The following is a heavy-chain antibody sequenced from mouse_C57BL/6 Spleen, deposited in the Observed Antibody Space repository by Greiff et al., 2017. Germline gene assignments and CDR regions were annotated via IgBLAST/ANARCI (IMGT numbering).Heavy chain of an antibody. D-gene: IGHD1-1*01. J-gene: IGHJ3*01. Sequence: QVQLQQPGAELVRPGTSVKLSCKASGYTFTSYWMHWVKQRPGQGLEWIGVIDPSDSYTNYNQKFKGKATLTVDTSSSTAYMQLSSLTSGDSAVYYWAREGLRWFAYWGKGTLVTVSA. CDR3: AREGLRWFAY. CDR2: IDPSDSYT. V-gene: IGHV1-59*01. CDR1: GYTFTSYW.